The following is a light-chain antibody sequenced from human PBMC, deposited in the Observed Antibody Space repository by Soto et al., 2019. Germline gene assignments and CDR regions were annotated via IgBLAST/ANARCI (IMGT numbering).Light chain of an antibody. J-gene: IGKJ2*01. CDR1: QSVSSSY. Sequence: EIVLTQSPGTLSLSPGERATLSCRASQSVSSSYLAWYQQKPGQAPRLLIYGASSRATGIPDRFSGSGSGTDFTLTISRLEPEDFAVYYCQQYGSSPVTFGQVTKLEIK. CDR3: QQYGSSPVT. CDR2: GAS. V-gene: IGKV3-20*01.